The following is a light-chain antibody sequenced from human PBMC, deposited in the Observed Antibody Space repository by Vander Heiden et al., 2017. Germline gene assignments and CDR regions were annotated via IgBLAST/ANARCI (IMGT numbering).Light chain of an antibody. J-gene: IGKJ2*01. CDR1: QTIPSY. CDR3: HQYNDYSGGT. CDR2: KAS. Sequence: DIQMTQSPSTLSASVGDRLTITCRASQTIPSYLAWYQQQPGEAPKLLIYKASYLESGVPSRFSGSGSGTEFTLTIISLQPDDFATYYCHQYNDYSGGTFGQGTKVEIK. V-gene: IGKV1-5*03.